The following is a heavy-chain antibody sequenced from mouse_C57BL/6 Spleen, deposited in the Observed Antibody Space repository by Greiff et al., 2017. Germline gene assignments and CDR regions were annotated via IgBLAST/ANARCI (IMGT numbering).Heavy chain of an antibody. V-gene: IGHV1-52*01. Sequence: SGAELVRPGSSVKLSCKASGYTFTSYWMHWVKQRPIQGLEWIGNIDPSDSETHYNQKFKDKATLTVDKSSSTAYMQLSSLTSEDSAVYYCARAGYGSSPGAMDYWGQGTSVTVSS. J-gene: IGHJ4*01. CDR2: IDPSDSET. D-gene: IGHD1-1*01. CDR3: ARAGYGSSPGAMDY. CDR1: GYTFTSYW.